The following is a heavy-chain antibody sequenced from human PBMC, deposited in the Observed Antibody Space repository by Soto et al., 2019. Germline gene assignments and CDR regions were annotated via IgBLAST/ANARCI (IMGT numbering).Heavy chain of an antibody. CDR2: IYYSGST. J-gene: IGHJ1*01. CDR1: GGSISSSSYY. D-gene: IGHD3-10*01. CDR3: XSGSAYFYTSEYFHH. Sequence: SETLSLTCTVSGGSISSSSYYWGWIRQPPGKGPEWIGSIYYSGSTYHNPSLKSRVTISVDTSKKQFSLKLSSVTATDTAVYYCXSGSAYFYTSEYFHHWGQGTLVTVSS. V-gene: IGHV4-39*01.